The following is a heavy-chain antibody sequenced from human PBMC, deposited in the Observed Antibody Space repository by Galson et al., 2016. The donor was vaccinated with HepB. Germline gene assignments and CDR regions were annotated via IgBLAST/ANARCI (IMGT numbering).Heavy chain of an antibody. CDR1: GGTFSSST. Sequence: SVKVSCKASGGTFSSSTISWVRQAPGQGLEWMGRFAHEESETIYAQNFQGRVTMTADTSTDTAYMELRGLRSDDTALYYCARVRDGYNKYYHYGLDVWGQGTTVTVSS. D-gene: IGHD5-24*01. V-gene: IGHV1-24*01. J-gene: IGHJ6*02. CDR3: ARVRDGYNKYYHYGLDV. CDR2: FAHEESET.